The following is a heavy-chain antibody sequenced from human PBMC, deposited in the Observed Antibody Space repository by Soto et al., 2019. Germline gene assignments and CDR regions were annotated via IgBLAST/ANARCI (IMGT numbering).Heavy chain of an antibody. CDR2: IYYSGST. Sequence: SETLSLTCTFSGGSIXSGGYYLSWIRQHPGKGLEWIGYIYYSGSTYYNPSLKSRVTISVDTSKNQFSLKLSSVTAADTAVYYCARGSNYYGSGSYYYYYYMDVWGKGTTVTVSS. J-gene: IGHJ6*03. CDR3: ARGSNYYGSGSYYYYYYMDV. V-gene: IGHV4-31*03. CDR1: GGSIXSGGYY. D-gene: IGHD3-10*01.